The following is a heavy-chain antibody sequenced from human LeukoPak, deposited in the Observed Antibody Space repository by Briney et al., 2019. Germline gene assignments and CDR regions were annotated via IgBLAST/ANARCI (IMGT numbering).Heavy chain of an antibody. D-gene: IGHD3-22*01. Sequence: ASVKVSCKAFGYTFTSNYMHWVRQAPGQGPEWMGVISPSGGSTTYAQKFQGRVTLTRDMSTSTDYLELSSLRSEDTAVYYCAKVAALSSGYYQRRGAYYYYMDVWGKGTTVTVSS. CDR2: ISPSGGST. CDR3: AKVAALSSGYYQRRGAYYYYMDV. V-gene: IGHV1-46*01. CDR1: GYTFTSNY. J-gene: IGHJ6*03.